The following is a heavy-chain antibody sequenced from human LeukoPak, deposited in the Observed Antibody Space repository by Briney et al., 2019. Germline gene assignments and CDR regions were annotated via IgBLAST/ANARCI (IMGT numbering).Heavy chain of an antibody. CDR1: GDSLNGYY. CDR2: IFTSGIT. V-gene: IGHV4-4*07. CDR3: ARVDGDYGKGFDP. J-gene: IGHJ5*02. D-gene: IGHD4-17*01. Sequence: SETLSLTCTVSGDSLNGYYWGWIRQPAGKGLEGIGRIFTSGITNYSPSLRSRVTMSIDTSKNQFSLKLSSVTAADTAVYYCARVDGDYGKGFDPWGQGTLVTVSS.